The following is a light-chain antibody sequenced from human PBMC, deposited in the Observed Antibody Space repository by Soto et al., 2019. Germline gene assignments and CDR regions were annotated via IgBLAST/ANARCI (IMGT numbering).Light chain of an antibody. J-gene: IGLJ2*01. CDR3: CSYAGSSTVV. V-gene: IGLV2-23*01. Sequence: QSVLTQPASVSGSPGQSITISCTGSNSDFASYNFVSWYQQHPGKAPRLLIYEGSKRPSGVSNRFSGSKSGNTSSLTISGLQAEDEADYYCCSYAGSSTVVIGGGTKVTVL. CDR2: EGS. CDR1: NSDFASYNF.